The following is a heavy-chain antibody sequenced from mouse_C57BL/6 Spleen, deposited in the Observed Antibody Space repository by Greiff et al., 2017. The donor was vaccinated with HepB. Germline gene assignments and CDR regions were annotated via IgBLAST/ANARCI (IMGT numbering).Heavy chain of an antibody. CDR3: ARSDYDVFAY. CDR1: GYSFTGYY. J-gene: IGHJ3*01. D-gene: IGHD2-4*01. CDR2: INPSTGGT. Sequence: EVQLQQSGPELVKPGASVKISCKASGYSFTGYYMNWVKQSPEKSLEWIGEINPSTGGTTYNQKFKAKATLTVDKSSSTAYMQLKSLTSEDSAVYYSARSDYDVFAYWGQGTLVTVSA. V-gene: IGHV1-42*01.